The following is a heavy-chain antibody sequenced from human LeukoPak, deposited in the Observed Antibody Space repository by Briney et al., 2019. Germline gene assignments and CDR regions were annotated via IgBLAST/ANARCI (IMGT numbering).Heavy chain of an antibody. CDR1: GFDFRTYA. CDR3: TRTDQYGSGSYLDY. J-gene: IGHJ4*02. V-gene: IGHV3-30*04. D-gene: IGHD3-10*01. CDR2: ISDDGSNQ. Sequence: PGGSLRLSCAGSGFDFRTYALHWVRQAPGKGLEWVAVISDDGSNQYYVDSVRGRFTISRDNSKDTVYLQMNSVIPEDTALYYCTRTDQYGSGSYLDYWGQGTLVTVSS.